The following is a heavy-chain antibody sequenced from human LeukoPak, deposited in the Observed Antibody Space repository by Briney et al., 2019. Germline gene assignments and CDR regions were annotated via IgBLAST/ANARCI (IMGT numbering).Heavy chain of an antibody. J-gene: IGHJ4*02. CDR3: ASRRGDYGDIHTPWYFDY. D-gene: IGHD4-17*01. CDR1: GYSFTSYW. Sequence: GESLKISCKGSGYSFTSYWIGWVRQMPGKGLEWMGIIYPGDSDTRYSPSFQGQVTISADKSISTAYLQWSSLKASDTAMYYGASRRGDYGDIHTPWYFDYWGQGTLVTVSS. V-gene: IGHV5-51*01. CDR2: IYPGDSDT.